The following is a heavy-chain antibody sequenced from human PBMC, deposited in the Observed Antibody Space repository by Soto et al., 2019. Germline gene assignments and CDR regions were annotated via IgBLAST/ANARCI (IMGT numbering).Heavy chain of an antibody. D-gene: IGHD6-13*01. Sequence: QVQLVQSGAEVKKPGSSVKVSCKASGGTFSSYAISWVRQAPGQGLEWMGGIIPIFGTANYAQKFQGRVTITADESTSTAYPELSSLRSEDTAVYYCSRAYSSQRFDPWGQGTLVTVSS. CDR2: IIPIFGTA. CDR3: SRAYSSQRFDP. V-gene: IGHV1-69*01. J-gene: IGHJ5*02. CDR1: GGTFSSYA.